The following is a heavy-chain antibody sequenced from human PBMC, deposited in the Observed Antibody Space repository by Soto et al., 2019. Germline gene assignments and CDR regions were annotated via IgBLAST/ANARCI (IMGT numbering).Heavy chain of an antibody. CDR1: GFTCSSYA. Sequence: PGGSLRLSCAASGFTCSSYAISWVRQAPGKGLEWVSAISGSGGSTYYADAVTGRFTLSRDDSKNTLYLQMNSLRAEDTAVYYCAKDLYSGSYYYYFDYWGQGTLVTVSS. V-gene: IGHV3-23*01. D-gene: IGHD1-26*01. CDR3: AKDLYSGSYYYYFDY. J-gene: IGHJ4*02. CDR2: ISGSGGST.